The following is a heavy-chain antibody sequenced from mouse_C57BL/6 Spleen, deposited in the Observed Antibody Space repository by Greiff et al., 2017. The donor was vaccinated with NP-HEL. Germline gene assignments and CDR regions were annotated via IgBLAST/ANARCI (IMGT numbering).Heavy chain of an antibody. CDR2: ISSGSSTI. Sequence: EVKLMESGGGLVKPGGSLKLSCAASGFTFSDYGMHWVRQAPEKGLEWVAYISSGSSTIYYADTVKGRFTISRDNAKNTLFLQMTSLRSEDTAMYYCARPYGSSYRNAMDYWGQGTSVTVSS. CDR1: GFTFSDYG. J-gene: IGHJ4*01. D-gene: IGHD1-1*01. CDR3: ARPYGSSYRNAMDY. V-gene: IGHV5-17*01.